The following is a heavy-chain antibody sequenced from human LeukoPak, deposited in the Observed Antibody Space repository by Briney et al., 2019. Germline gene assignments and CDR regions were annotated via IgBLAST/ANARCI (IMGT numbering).Heavy chain of an antibody. CDR2: IHHSGRL. J-gene: IGHJ4*02. V-gene: IGHV4-4*02. Sequence: SETLSLTCAVSGDSIGSNKWWTWVRQPPGRGLEWIGEIHHSGRLNYSPSLKSRVTISVDKSKNHFSLNLNSITPADTAIYYCARGGDWKFDYWGQGALVTVSS. CDR1: GDSIGSNKW. CDR3: ARGGDWKFDY. D-gene: IGHD1-1*01.